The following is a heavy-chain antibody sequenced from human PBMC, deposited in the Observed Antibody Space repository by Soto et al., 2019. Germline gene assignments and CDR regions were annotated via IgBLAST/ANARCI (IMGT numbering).Heavy chain of an antibody. CDR1: GYTFTSYG. D-gene: IGHD3-9*01. J-gene: IGHJ6*02. CDR3: ARGRADYDILTGYGHYYYYGMDV. V-gene: IGHV1-18*04. CDR2: ISTYHGNT. Sequence: ASVKVSCKASGYTFTSYGISWVRQAPGQGLEWMGWISTYHGNTNYAQKLQGRVTMTTDTSTSTAYMELRSLRSDDTAVYYCARGRADYDILTGYGHYYYYGMDVWGQGTTVTVSS.